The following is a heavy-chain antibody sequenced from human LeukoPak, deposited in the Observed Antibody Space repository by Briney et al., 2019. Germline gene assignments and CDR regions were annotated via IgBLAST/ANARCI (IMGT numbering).Heavy chain of an antibody. CDR2: IYSDGST. V-gene: IGHV3-66*01. CDR3: ARERPNLAHP. CDR1: GFIVSNSY. D-gene: IGHD6-25*01. J-gene: IGHJ5*02. Sequence: GGSLRLSCAASGFIVSNSYMSWGRQAPGEGLEWVSVIYSDGSTYYADSVKGRFTISRDNSKNTLNLQMNSLRAEDTAVYYCARERPNLAHPWGQGTLVTVSS.